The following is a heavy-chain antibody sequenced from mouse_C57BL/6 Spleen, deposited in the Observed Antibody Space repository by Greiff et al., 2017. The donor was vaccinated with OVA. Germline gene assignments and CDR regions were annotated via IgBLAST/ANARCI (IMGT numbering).Heavy chain of an antibody. J-gene: IGHJ1*03. V-gene: IGHV1-82*01. D-gene: IGHD1-1*01. CDR2: IYPGDGDT. Sequence: QVQLQQSGPELVKPGASVKISCKASGYAFSSSWMNWVKQRPGKGLEWIGRIYPGDGDTNYNGKFKGKATLTADKSSSTAYMQLSSLTAEDSAVFFCARVSYYYGSDWYFDVWGTGTTVTVSS. CDR3: ARVSYYYGSDWYFDV. CDR1: GYAFSSSW.